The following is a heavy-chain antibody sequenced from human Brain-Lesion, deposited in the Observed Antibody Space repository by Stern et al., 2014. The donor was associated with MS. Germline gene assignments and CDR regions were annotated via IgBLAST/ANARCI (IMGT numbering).Heavy chain of an antibody. CDR1: GGSISSGGYY. CDR2: IYYTGSP. CDR3: ARDVALGYYDTSGYFAFDI. J-gene: IGHJ3*02. Sequence: VQLEESGPGLVKPSQTLSLTCTVSGGSISSGGYYWNWIRQHPERGLEWLGYIYYTGSPYYNPSLKSRVTISVDTSANRFSLSLSSVTAADTAVYYCARDVALGYYDTSGYFAFDIWGPGTLVTVSS. V-gene: IGHV4-31*03. D-gene: IGHD3-22*01.